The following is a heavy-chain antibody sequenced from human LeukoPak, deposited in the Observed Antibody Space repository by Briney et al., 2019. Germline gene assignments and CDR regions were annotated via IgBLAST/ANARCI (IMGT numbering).Heavy chain of an antibody. D-gene: IGHD2-21*02. CDR1: GYSISSGYY. CDR2: IYHSGST. Sequence: SETLSLTCTVSGYSISSGYYWGWIRQPPGKGLEWIGSIYHSGSTYYNPSLKSRVTISVDTSKNQFSLKLSSVTAADTAVYYCARDDPYCGGDCSLTRYYYYYYGMDVWGQGTTVTVSS. V-gene: IGHV4-38-2*02. CDR3: ARDDPYCGGDCSLTRYYYYYYGMDV. J-gene: IGHJ6*02.